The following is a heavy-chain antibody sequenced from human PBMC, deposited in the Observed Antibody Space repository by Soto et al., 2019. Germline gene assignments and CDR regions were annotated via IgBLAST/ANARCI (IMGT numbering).Heavy chain of an antibody. J-gene: IGHJ4*02. V-gene: IGHV3-21*01. CDR2: ISSSSSYI. CDR1: VLTFSRYS. D-gene: IGHD3-22*01. CDR3: ARGPVVVTPQGDY. Sequence: GWDLRLSCAASVLTFSRYSLNWFREAPGKGLEWVSSISSSSSYIYYADSVKGRFTISRDNAKNSLYLQMNSLRAEDTAVYYCARGPVVVTPQGDYWGQGTLVTESS.